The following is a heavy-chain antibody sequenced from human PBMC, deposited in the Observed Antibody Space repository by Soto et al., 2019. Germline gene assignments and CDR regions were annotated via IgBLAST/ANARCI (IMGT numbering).Heavy chain of an antibody. Sequence: QVQLVESGGGLVKPGGSLRLSCAASGFTFSDYYMSWIRQAPGKGLEWVSYISSSSSYTNYADSVKGRFTISRDNAKNSLYLQMNSLRAEDTAVYYCARDSTGWHAVYDCWGQGTLVTVSS. D-gene: IGHD6-19*01. V-gene: IGHV3-11*05. CDR2: ISSSSSYT. CDR3: ARDSTGWHAVYDC. CDR1: GFTFSDYY. J-gene: IGHJ4*02.